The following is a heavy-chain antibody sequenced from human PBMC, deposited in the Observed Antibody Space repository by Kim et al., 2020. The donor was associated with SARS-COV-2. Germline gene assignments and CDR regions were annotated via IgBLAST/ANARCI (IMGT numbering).Heavy chain of an antibody. CDR2: IGGSGGGT. Sequence: GGSLRLSCATSGFIFSNYAMTWVRQAPGKGLEWVSIIGGSGGGTYYADSVEGRFTISRDNSKNTLYLQMNSLGAEDTAIYYCANFGYCNTATCDARGYWGQGTLVTVSS. J-gene: IGHJ4*02. CDR3: ANFGYCNTATCDARGY. CDR1: GFIFSNYA. D-gene: IGHD2-2*03. V-gene: IGHV3-23*01.